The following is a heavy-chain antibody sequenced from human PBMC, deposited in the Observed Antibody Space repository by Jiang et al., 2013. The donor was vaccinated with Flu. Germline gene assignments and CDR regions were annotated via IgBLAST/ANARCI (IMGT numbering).Heavy chain of an antibody. CDR3: ARGGSRWYSADY. J-gene: IGHJ4*02. CDR2: NGNT. Sequence: NGNTNYAQNLQGRVTMTTDTSTTTAYMELRSLRSDDTAVYYCARGGSRWYSADYWGQGTLVTVSS. V-gene: IGHV1-18*01. D-gene: IGHD6-13*01.